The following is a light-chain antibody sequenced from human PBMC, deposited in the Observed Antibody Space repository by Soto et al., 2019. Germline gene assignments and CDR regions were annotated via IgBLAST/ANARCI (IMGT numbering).Light chain of an antibody. Sequence: DIQMTQSPSTRSASVGDRVTITCLASQSISSWLAWYQQKPGKAPKLLIYDASSLESGVPSRFSGSGSGTEFTLTISSLQPDDFATYYCQQYNSFPLTFGGGTKVDIK. CDR1: QSISSW. J-gene: IGKJ4*01. CDR2: DAS. CDR3: QQYNSFPLT. V-gene: IGKV1-5*01.